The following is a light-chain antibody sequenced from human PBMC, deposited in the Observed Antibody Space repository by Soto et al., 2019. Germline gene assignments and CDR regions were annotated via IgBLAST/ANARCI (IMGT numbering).Light chain of an antibody. CDR2: DTS. CDR1: QSVNRN. J-gene: IGKJ4*01. CDR3: QQYNNWPLN. Sequence: EIVMTHSPSTLSVSPGERATLSCSASQSVNRNLAWYQQKPGQTPRLLIYDTSSRATGIPARFSGSGSGTDFTLTISSLQSEDFAVYYCQQYNNWPLNFGGGTNVEIK. V-gene: IGKV3-15*01.